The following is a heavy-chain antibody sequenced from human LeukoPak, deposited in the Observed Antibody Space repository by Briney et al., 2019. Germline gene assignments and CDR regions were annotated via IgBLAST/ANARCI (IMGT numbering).Heavy chain of an antibody. V-gene: IGHV3-21*01. D-gene: IGHD3-10*01. Sequence: GGSLRLSCAASGFTFSSYSMNWVRQAPGKGLEWVSSISSSSSYIYYADSVEGRFTISRDNAKNSLYLQMNSLRAEDTAVYYCARTTGGSGSYFFDYWGQGTLVTVFS. CDR2: ISSSSSYI. J-gene: IGHJ4*02. CDR3: ARTTGGSGSYFFDY. CDR1: GFTFSSYS.